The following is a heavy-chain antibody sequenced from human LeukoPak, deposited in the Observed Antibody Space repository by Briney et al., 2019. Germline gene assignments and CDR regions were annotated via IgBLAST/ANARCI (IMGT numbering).Heavy chain of an antibody. CDR3: ARGDEWVLAIDF. D-gene: IGHD1-26*01. V-gene: IGHV1-2*02. J-gene: IGHJ4*02. CDR1: GYPFSGHY. Sequence: ASVKVSCKPSGYPFSGHYINWVRHAPGQGLEWMGWIKPNSGDTNYAQKLQGRLTMTRDTTISTVYMDLSRLTSDDTAVYYCARGDEWVLAIDFWGQGTLITVSS. CDR2: IKPNSGDT.